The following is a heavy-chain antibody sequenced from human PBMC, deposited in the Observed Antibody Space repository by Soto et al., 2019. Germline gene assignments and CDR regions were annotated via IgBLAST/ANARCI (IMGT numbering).Heavy chain of an antibody. D-gene: IGHD2-8*01. J-gene: IGHJ4*02. CDR1: GYSFTSYW. Sequence: PGESLKISCKGSGYSFTSYWIGWVRQMPGKGLEWMGIIYPGDSDTRYSPSFQGQVTISADKSISTAYLQWSSLKASDTAMYYCARQRDGYCTNGVCYGSFAAIQYFDYWGQGTLVTVSS. V-gene: IGHV5-51*01. CDR2: IYPGDSDT. CDR3: ARQRDGYCTNGVCYGSFAAIQYFDY.